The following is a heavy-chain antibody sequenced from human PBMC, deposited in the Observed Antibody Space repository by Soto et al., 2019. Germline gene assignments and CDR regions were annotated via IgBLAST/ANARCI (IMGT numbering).Heavy chain of an antibody. J-gene: IGHJ4*02. CDR2: ISGSGGST. D-gene: IGHD3-3*01. Sequence: LRLSCAASGFTFSSYAMSWVRQAPGKGLEWVSAISGSGGSTYYADSVKGRFTISRDNSKNTLYLQMNSLRAEDTAVYYCAKDPTYYDFWSGFDYWGQGTLVTVSS. V-gene: IGHV3-23*01. CDR1: GFTFSSYA. CDR3: AKDPTYYDFWSGFDY.